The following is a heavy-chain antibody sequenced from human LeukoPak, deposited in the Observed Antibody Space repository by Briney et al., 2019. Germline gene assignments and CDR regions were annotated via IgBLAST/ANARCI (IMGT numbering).Heavy chain of an antibody. CDR3: ARMGDYYDSSGYRHDAFDI. J-gene: IGHJ3*02. CDR1: GGSISYYY. D-gene: IGHD3-22*01. Sequence: PSETLSLTCTVSGGSISYYYWNWIRQPPGKGREWIGYIYSSGSTNYNPSLKSRVTISLDTSKNQFSLKLSSVTAADTAVYYCARMGDYYDSSGYRHDAFDIWGQGTMVTVSS. CDR2: IYSSGST. V-gene: IGHV4-59*01.